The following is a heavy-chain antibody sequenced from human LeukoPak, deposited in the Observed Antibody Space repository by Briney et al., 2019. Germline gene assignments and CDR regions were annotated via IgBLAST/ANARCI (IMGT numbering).Heavy chain of an antibody. CDR1: GFTFSSYS. J-gene: IGHJ4*02. V-gene: IGHV3-21*01. CDR3: ARGRFGGGIGHYY. Sequence: GGSLRLSWAASGFTFSSYSMNWVRQAPGKGREWVSSISSSSSYIYYADSVKGRFTISRDNAKNSLYLQMNSLRAEDTAVYYCARGRFGGGIGHYYWGQGTLVTVSS. D-gene: IGHD3-10*01. CDR2: ISSSSSYI.